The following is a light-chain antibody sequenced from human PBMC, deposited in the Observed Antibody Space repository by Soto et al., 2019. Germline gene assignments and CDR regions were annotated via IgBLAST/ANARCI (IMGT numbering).Light chain of an antibody. J-gene: IGKJ1*01. CDR1: QSVSSK. Sequence: IVMTQSPGTLSVSPGERVALSCRASQSVSSKLAWYQQRPGQPPRLLMYHTLTRAAGVPPRFSGSGSGTVFTLTISSLQSEDFAVYYCQQYSDRPPWTFGQGTKVE. CDR2: HTL. CDR3: QQYSDRPPWT. V-gene: IGKV3-15*01.